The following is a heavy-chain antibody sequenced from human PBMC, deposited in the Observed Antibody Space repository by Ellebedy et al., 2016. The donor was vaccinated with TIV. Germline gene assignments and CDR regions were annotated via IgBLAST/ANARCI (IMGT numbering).Heavy chain of an antibody. J-gene: IGHJ6*03. D-gene: IGHD1-1*01. V-gene: IGHV6-1*01. CDR2: AYYRSNWNY. CDR3: ARGMWGPLSGTSSYYYFMDA. Sequence: SQTLSLTCAFSLDSVSSNSVAWNWLRQSPSRGLEWLGRAYYRSNWNYAYAASVRGRVNFKPDTSMNQFSLHLHSVTPQDTAVYFCARGMWGPLSGTSSYYYFMDAWGKGTTVIVSS. CDR1: LDSVSSNSVA.